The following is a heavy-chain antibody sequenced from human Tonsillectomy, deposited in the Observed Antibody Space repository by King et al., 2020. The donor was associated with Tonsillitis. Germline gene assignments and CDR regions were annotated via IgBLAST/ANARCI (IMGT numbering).Heavy chain of an antibody. J-gene: IGHJ3*02. CDR3: AREGIAVALEDAFDI. Sequence: VQLLESGGGLVQPGGSLRLSCAASGFTFSSYSMNWVRQAPGKGLEWVSYISSSSSTIYYADSVKGRFTISRDNAKNSLYLQMNSLRAEDTAVYYCAREGIAVALEDAFDIWGQGTMVTVSS. V-gene: IGHV3-48*04. CDR1: GFTFSSYS. D-gene: IGHD6-19*01. CDR2: ISSSSSTI.